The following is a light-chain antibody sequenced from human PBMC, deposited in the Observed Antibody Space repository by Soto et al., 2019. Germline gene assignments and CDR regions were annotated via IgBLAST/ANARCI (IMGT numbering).Light chain of an antibody. J-gene: IGKJ1*01. CDR1: QGISSY. V-gene: IGKV1-9*01. CDR3: QQLNSYPRT. CDR2: AAS. Sequence: DIQLTQSPSFLSASVGDRVTITCRASQGISSYLARYQQKPGKAPNLLIYAASTLQSGVPSRFSGSGSGTEFTLTISSLQPEDFATYYCQQLNSYPRTFGQGTKVDIK.